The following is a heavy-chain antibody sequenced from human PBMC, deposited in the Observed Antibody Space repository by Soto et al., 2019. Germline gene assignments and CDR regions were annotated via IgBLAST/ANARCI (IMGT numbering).Heavy chain of an antibody. CDR3: ARASIAARPRYSQH. CDR2: ISSSSTYI. CDR1: GFTFSSHS. V-gene: IGHV3-21*01. J-gene: IGHJ1*01. D-gene: IGHD6-6*01. Sequence: GGSLRLSCAASGFTFSSHSMNWVRQAPGKVLEWVSSISSSSTYIYYADSVKGRFTISRDNAKNALYLQMNSLRAEDTAVYYCARASIAARPRYSQHWGQGTLVTVSS.